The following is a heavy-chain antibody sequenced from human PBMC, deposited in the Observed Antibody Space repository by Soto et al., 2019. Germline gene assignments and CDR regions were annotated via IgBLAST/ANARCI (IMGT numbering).Heavy chain of an antibody. D-gene: IGHD4-17*01. V-gene: IGHV1-69*12. Sequence: QVQLVQSGAEVKKPGSSVKVSCKASGGTFSSYAISWVRQAPGQGLEWMGGIIPIFGTANYAQKFQGRVTITADESTSTGYMELSSLRSEDTAVYYCARISSTAHSYCYGMDVWGQGTTVTVSS. J-gene: IGHJ6*02. CDR2: IIPIFGTA. CDR3: ARISSTAHSYCYGMDV. CDR1: GGTFSSYA.